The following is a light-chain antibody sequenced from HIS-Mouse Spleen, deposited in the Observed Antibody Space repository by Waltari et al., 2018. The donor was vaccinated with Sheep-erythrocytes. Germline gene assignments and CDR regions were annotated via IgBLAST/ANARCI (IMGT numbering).Light chain of an antibody. CDR3: CSYAGSSTVV. CDR2: EGS. V-gene: IGLV2-23*01. Sequence: QSALTQPASVSGSPGQSITIPCTGPSSDVGRYHLVSWYQQHPGKAPKLMIYEGSKRPSGVSNRFSGSKSGNTASLTISGLQAEDEADYYCCSYAGSSTVVFGGGTKLTVL. CDR1: SSDVGRYHL. J-gene: IGLJ2*01.